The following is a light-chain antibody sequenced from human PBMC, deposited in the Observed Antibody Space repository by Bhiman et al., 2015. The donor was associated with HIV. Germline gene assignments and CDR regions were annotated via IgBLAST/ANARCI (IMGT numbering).Light chain of an antibody. J-gene: IGLJ1*01. CDR2: DVS. Sequence: QSALTQPRSVSGSPGQSVTISCTGTSSDVGGFNYVSWYQQHPGKAPKLMIYDVSKRPSGVPDRFSGSKSGNTASLTISGLQAEDEADYYCSSYTRSSTYVFGTGTKVTVL. CDR3: SSYTRSSTYV. V-gene: IGLV2-11*01. CDR1: SSDVGGFNY.